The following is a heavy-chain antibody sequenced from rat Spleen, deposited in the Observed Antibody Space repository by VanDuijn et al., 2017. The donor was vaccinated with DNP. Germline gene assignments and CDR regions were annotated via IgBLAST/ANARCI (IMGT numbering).Heavy chain of an antibody. CDR2: ITSSGGST. V-gene: IGHV5-31*01. J-gene: IGHJ2*01. CDR1: GFTFNNYW. CDR3: ARPDH. Sequence: EVQLVESGGGLVQPGNSLKLSCVASGFTFNNYWMAWIRQVPGRGLEWVASITSSGGSTYYPDSVKGRCTISRDNAKNTLYLQMNSLRSEDTATYYCARPDHWGQGVMVTLSS.